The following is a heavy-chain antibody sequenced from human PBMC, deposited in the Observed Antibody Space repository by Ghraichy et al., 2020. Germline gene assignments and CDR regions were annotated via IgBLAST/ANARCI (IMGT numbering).Heavy chain of an antibody. CDR1: GFTFSSYA. J-gene: IGHJ4*02. Sequence: GGSLRLSCAASGFTFSSYAMSWVRQAPGKGLEWVSAISGSSDDTYYADSVKGRFTISRDNSKKTLFLQMNSLRAEDSAVYYCAKTATGTTGGYYLDYWGQGTLVTVCS. CDR2: ISGSSDDT. CDR3: AKTATGTTGGYYLDY. D-gene: IGHD1-1*01. V-gene: IGHV3-23*01.